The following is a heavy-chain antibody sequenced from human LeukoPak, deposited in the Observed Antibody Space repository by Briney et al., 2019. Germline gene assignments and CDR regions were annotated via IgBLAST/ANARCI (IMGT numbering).Heavy chain of an antibody. J-gene: IGHJ4*02. CDR3: ARRGVSFLDY. CDR1: GGSISSSSYY. CDR2: IYYSGST. Sequence: ASETLSLTCTVSGGSISSSSYYWGWIRQPPGKGLEWIGSIYYSGSTYYNPSLKSRVTISVDTSENQFSLKLSSVTAADTAVYYCARRGVSFLDYWGQGTLVTVSS. D-gene: IGHD6-13*01. V-gene: IGHV4-39*01.